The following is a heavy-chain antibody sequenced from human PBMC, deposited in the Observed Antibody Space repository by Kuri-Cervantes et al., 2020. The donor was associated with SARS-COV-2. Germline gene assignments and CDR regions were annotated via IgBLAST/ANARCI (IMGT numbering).Heavy chain of an antibody. J-gene: IGHJ4*02. Sequence: GESLKISCAASGFTFSSYGMHWVRQAPGKGLEWVAVIWYDGSNKYYADSVKGRFTISRDNSKNTLYLQMNSLRAGDTAVYYCANLDYYDSSGYPRSLGWGQGTLVTVSS. V-gene: IGHV3-33*06. D-gene: IGHD3-22*01. CDR3: ANLDYYDSSGYPRSLG. CDR2: IWYDGSNK. CDR1: GFTFSSYG.